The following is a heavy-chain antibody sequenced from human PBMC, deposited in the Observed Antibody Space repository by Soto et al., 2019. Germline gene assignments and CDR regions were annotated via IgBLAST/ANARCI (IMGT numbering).Heavy chain of an antibody. CDR2: IDPRSGGT. V-gene: IGHV1-2*02. D-gene: IGHD3-10*01. J-gene: IGHJ4*02. CDR1: GYPFTTYY. CDR3: ATDDYGIVPY. Sequence: HVQLVQSGTEVKKPGASVRVSCMVSGYPFTTYYIPWVRQAPGQGLEWMGWIDPRSGGTVYEQKFQGRVTMTRDASISTVYMDLSGLTSDDTALYYCATDDYGIVPYWGQGSLVTVSS.